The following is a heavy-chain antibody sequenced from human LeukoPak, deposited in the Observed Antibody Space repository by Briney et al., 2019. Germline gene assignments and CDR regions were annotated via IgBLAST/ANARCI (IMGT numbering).Heavy chain of an antibody. V-gene: IGHV7-4-1*02. Sequence: ASVKVSCKASGYTFTSYAMNWVRQAPGQGLEWMGWINANTGISTYAQGFTGRFVLSLDTSVSTAYLQISSLKAEDTAVYYCARDMGDLEYVWGSYAVDYWGQGTLVTVSS. CDR2: INANTGIS. D-gene: IGHD3-16*01. J-gene: IGHJ4*02. CDR1: GYTFTSYA. CDR3: ARDMGDLEYVWGSYAVDY.